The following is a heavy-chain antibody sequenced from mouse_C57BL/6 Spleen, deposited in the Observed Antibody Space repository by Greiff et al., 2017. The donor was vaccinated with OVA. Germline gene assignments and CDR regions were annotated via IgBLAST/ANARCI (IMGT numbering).Heavy chain of an antibody. CDR1: GYSFTGYY. D-gene: IGHD2-2*01. CDR3: AGGYAFAD. Sequence: VQLQQSGPELVKPGASVKISCKASGYSFTGYYMNWVKQSPEKSLEWIGELNPSTGGTTYNQKFKAKATLTVDKSSSTAYMQLKSLTSEDSAVYYCAGGYAFADWGQGTLVTVSA. V-gene: IGHV1-42*01. CDR2: LNPSTGGT. J-gene: IGHJ3*01.